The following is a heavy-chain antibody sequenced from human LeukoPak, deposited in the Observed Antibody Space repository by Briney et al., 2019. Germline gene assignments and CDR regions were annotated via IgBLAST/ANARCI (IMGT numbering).Heavy chain of an antibody. J-gene: IGHJ4*02. Sequence: GGSLRLSCTASGFTFSSYSMNWVRQAPGKGLEWVSSISGDSTDIYYADSVMGRSTISRDNAKNSLYLQINSLRAEDTAIYYCARRGYSDSSGYDYWGQGTLVTVSS. CDR2: ISGDSTDI. D-gene: IGHD3-22*01. V-gene: IGHV3-21*01. CDR1: GFTFSSYS. CDR3: ARRGYSDSSGYDY.